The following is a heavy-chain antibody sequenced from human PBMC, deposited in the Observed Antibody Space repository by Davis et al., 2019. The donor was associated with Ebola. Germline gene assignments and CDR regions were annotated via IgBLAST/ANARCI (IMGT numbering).Heavy chain of an antibody. CDR2: INSDGSST. J-gene: IGHJ4*02. CDR1: GFTVSSNY. Sequence: GESLKISCAASGFTVSSNYMSWVRQAPGKGLVWVSRINSDGSSTNYADSVKGRFTVSRDNAKNTVYLQLNSLRAEDTAVYYCARDAREMATNYWGQGTLVTVSS. D-gene: IGHD5-24*01. CDR3: ARDAREMATNY. V-gene: IGHV3-74*01.